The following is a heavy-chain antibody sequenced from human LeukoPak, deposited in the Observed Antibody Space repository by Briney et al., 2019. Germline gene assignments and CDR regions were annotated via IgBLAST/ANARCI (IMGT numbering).Heavy chain of an antibody. CDR1: GFTFSSYW. D-gene: IGHD3-10*01. CDR2: VSYNGLEI. V-gene: IGHV3-30*03. J-gene: IGHJ4*02. CDR3: VRVRGVMTGPYDY. Sequence: AGGSLRLSCAASGFTFSSYWMSWVRQAPGKGLEWLALVSYNGLEIYYGDSVKGRFTISRDNSRDTVYLQMNSLTPEDTAVYYCVRVRGVMTGPYDYWGQGTLVTVSS.